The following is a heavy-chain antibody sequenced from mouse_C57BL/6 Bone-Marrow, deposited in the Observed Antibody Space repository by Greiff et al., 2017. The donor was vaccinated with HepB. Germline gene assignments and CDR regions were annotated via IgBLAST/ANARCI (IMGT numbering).Heavy chain of an antibody. CDR2: IWSGGST. CDR1: GFSLTSYG. V-gene: IGHV2-2*01. CDR3: ARHLYDYDGDYYAMDY. D-gene: IGHD2-4*01. J-gene: IGHJ4*01. Sequence: VKLVESGPGLVQPSQRLSITCTVSGFSLTSYGVHWVRQSPGKGLEWLGVIWSGGSTDYNAAFISRLSISKDNSKSQVFFKMNSLQADDTAIYYCARHLYDYDGDYYAMDYWGQGTSVTVSS.